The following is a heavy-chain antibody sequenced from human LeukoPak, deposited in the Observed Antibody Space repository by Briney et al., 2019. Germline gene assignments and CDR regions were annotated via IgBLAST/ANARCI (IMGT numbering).Heavy chain of an antibody. CDR3: ARGRQITMVRGATSYYFDY. D-gene: IGHD3-10*01. Sequence: ASVKVSCKASGYTFTGYYMHWVRQAPGQGLEWMGWINPNSGGTNYAQKFQGRVTMTRDTSISTAYMELSRLRSDDTAVYYCARGRQITMVRGATSYYFDYWGQGTLVTVSS. V-gene: IGHV1-2*02. CDR1: GYTFTGYY. J-gene: IGHJ4*02. CDR2: INPNSGGT.